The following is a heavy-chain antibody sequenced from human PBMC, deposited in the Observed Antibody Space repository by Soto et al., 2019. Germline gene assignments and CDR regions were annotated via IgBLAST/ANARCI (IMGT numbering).Heavy chain of an antibody. CDR3: ARVAAAEVYYYYMDV. CDR2: IIPILGIA. Sequence: QVQLVQSGAEVKKPGSSVKVSCKASGGTFSSYTISWVRQAPGQGLEWMGRIIPILGIANYAQKFQGRVTITADKSTSTAYMELSSLRSEDTAVYYCARVAAAEVYYYYMDVWGKGTTDTVSS. J-gene: IGHJ6*03. D-gene: IGHD6-13*01. CDR1: GGTFSSYT. V-gene: IGHV1-69*02.